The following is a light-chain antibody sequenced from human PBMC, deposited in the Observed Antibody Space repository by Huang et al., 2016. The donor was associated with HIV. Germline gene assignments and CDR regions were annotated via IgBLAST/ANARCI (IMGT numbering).Light chain of an antibody. V-gene: IGKV1-5*03. J-gene: IGKJ1*01. CDR2: DAS. Sequence: DIQMTQSSATLSASVGDRVTITCRASQSIGTWLAWYQQKPGKAPNLLIYDASTLESGVPSRFSGGGSGTEFTLTINSLQPDDFASYYCQQYNSFPWTFGQGTKVEV. CDR3: QQYNSFPWT. CDR1: QSIGTW.